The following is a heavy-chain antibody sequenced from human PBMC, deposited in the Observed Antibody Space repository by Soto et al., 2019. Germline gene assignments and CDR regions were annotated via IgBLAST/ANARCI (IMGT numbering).Heavy chain of an antibody. CDR3: SRSLNS. CDR1: GFTFSTYW. J-gene: IGHJ4*02. Sequence: EVQLVESGGGLVKPGGSLRLSCAASGFTFSTYWMDWVRQTPGKGLEWVANINQDGSKKNYVDSVKGRFTISRDNAKNSLYLQMSSLTAKDSALYYCSRSLNSWGQGTLVTVSS. V-gene: IGHV3-7*01. CDR2: INQDGSKK.